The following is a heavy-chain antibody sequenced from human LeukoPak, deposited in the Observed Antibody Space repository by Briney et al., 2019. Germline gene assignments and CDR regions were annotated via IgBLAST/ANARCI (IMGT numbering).Heavy chain of an antibody. CDR2: INAGNGNT. CDR1: GYTFTSYA. CDR3: ARGQHRVTYSDDAFDI. D-gene: IGHD4-11*01. Sequence: ASVKVSCKASGYTFTSYAMHWVRQAPGQRLEWMGWINAGNGNTKYSQEFQGRVTITRDTSASTAYMELSSLRAEDTAVYYCARGQHRVTYSDDAFDIWGQGTMVTVSS. J-gene: IGHJ3*02. V-gene: IGHV1-3*03.